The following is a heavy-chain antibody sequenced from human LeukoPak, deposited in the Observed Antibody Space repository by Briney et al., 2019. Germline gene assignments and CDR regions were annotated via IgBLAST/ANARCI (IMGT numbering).Heavy chain of an antibody. J-gene: IGHJ4*02. V-gene: IGHV3-48*04. CDR2: ISSSGSII. CDR1: GFTFSSYS. D-gene: IGHD3-22*01. CDR3: AKFSYYHDSSGYDVGYFDY. Sequence: GGSLRLSCAASGFTFSSYSMNWVRQAPGKGLEWVSYISSSGSIIYYADSVKGRFTISRDNAKNSLYLQMNSLRAEDTAVYYCAKFSYYHDSSGYDVGYFDYWGQGTLVTVSS.